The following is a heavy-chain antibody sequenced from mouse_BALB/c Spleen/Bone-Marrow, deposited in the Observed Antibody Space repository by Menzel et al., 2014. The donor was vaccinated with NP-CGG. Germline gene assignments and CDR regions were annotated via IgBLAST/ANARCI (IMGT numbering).Heavy chain of an antibody. D-gene: IGHD1-1*01. CDR2: INPDSRTK. Sequence: EVHLVESGRGLVQPGGSLKLSCAASGFDFRRSWMSWVRQAPGKGLEWIGEINPDSRTKNSSPSLKDKFLISRDNAKRVLSLRVNNVGSEDTALYYCARPDYYGYLNYLCQGTTLTVSS. J-gene: IGHJ2*01. CDR1: GFDFRRSW. V-gene: IGHV4-1*02. CDR3: ARPDYYGYLNY.